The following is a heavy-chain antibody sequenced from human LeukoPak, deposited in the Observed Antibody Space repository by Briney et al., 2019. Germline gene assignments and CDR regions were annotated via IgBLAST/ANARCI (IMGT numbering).Heavy chain of an antibody. J-gene: IGHJ5*02. V-gene: IGHV3-23*01. CDR2: ISGSGGST. Sequence: GGSLRLSCAASGFTFSSYAMSWVRQAPGKGLEWVSAISGSGGSTYYADSVKGRFTISRDNSKNTLYLQMNSLRAEDTAVYYCAKVGRLYSSGPNWFDPWGQGTLVTVPS. D-gene: IGHD6-19*01. CDR3: AKVGRLYSSGPNWFDP. CDR1: GFTFSSYA.